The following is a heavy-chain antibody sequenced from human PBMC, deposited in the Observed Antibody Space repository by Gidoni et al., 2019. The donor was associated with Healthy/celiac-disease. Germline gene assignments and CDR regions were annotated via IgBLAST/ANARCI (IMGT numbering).Heavy chain of an antibody. CDR2: IYLDDDK. CDR3: AHRRGHGSGYGGAFDI. CDR1: GFSLSTSGVG. V-gene: IGHV2-5*02. Sequence: QITLKESGPTLVKPTQTLTLTCTFSGFSLSTSGVGGGWIRQPPGKALEWLALIYLDDDKRYSPSLKSRLTITKDTSKNQVVLTMTNMDPVDTATYYCAHRRGHGSGYGGAFDIWGQGTMVTVSS. D-gene: IGHD5-12*01. J-gene: IGHJ3*02.